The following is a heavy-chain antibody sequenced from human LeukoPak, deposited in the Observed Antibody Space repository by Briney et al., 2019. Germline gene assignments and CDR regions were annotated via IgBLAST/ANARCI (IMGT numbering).Heavy chain of an antibody. CDR3: ARDGDCSSGSCYSFDY. CDR2: IIPIFGTA. Sequence: SVKVSCKASGGTFSSYAISWVRQAPGQGLEWMGGIIPIFGTANYAQKFQGRVTITADESTSTAYMELSSLRSEDTAVYCCARDGDCSSGSCYSFDYWGQGTLVTVSS. V-gene: IGHV1-69*13. J-gene: IGHJ4*02. CDR1: GGTFSSYA. D-gene: IGHD2-15*01.